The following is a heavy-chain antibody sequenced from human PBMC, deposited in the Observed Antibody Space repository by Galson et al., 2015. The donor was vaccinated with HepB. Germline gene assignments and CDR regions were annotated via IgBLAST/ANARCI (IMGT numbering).Heavy chain of an antibody. CDR1: GYTFTSYG. CDR3: ARDRGYGSGSLFKPSYYYYGMDV. Sequence: SVKVSCKASGYTFTSYGISWVRQAPGQGLEWMGWISAYNGNTNYAQKLQGRVTMTTDTSTSTAYMELRSLRSDDTAVYYCARDRGYGSGSLFKPSYYYYGMDVWGQGTTVTVSS. CDR2: ISAYNGNT. D-gene: IGHD3-10*01. V-gene: IGHV1-18*01. J-gene: IGHJ6*02.